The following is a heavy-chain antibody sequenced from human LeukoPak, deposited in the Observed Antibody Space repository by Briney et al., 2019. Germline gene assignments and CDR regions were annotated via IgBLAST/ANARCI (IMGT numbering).Heavy chain of an antibody. V-gene: IGHV3-23*01. J-gene: IGHJ4*02. CDR2: ISGSGGST. CDR1: GFTFSSYA. Sequence: PGGSLRLSRAASGFTFSSYAMSWVRQAPGKGLEWVSAISGSGGSTYYADSVKGRFTISRDNSKNTLYLQMNSLRAEDTAVYYCAKDSSYSYDSTSDYWGQGTLVTVSS. CDR3: AKDSSYSYDSTSDY. D-gene: IGHD5-18*01.